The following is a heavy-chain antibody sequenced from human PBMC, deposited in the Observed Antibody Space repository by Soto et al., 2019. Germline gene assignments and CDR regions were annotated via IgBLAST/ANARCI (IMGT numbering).Heavy chain of an antibody. D-gene: IGHD2-15*01. CDR3: ARGLTEYCSGGSCYPLDY. Sequence: SVKVSCKASGGTFSSYAISWVRQAPGQGLEWMGGIIPIFGTANYAQKFQGRVTITADESTSTAYMELSSLRSEDTAVYYCARGLTEYCSGGSCYPLDYWGQGTLVTVSS. J-gene: IGHJ4*02. V-gene: IGHV1-69*13. CDR2: IIPIFGTA. CDR1: GGTFSSYA.